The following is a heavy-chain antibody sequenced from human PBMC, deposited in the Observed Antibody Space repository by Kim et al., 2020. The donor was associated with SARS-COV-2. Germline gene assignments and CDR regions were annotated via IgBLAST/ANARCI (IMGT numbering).Heavy chain of an antibody. D-gene: IGHD3-10*01. CDR1: GGSISSTYW. CDR2: IYHSGST. CDR3: ATSPVVSGRWFDP. V-gene: IGHV4-4*02. Sequence: SETLSLTCAVSGGSISSTYWWSWVRQPPGKGLEWIGEIYHSGSTNYNPSLKSRVTISLDKSNNQFSLELSSVTAADTAVYYCATSPVVSGRWFDPWGQGTLVTVSS. J-gene: IGHJ5*02.